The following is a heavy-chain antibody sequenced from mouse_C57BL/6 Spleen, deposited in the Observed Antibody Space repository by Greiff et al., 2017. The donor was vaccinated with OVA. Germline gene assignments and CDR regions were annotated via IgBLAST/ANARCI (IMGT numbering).Heavy chain of an antibody. CDR3: ARSDYYGSSYWYFDV. J-gene: IGHJ1*03. V-gene: IGHV14-3*01. D-gene: IGHD1-1*01. CDR2: IDPANGNT. Sequence: EVKLEESVAEFVRPGASVKLSCTASGFNIKNTYMHWVKQRPEQGLEWIGRIDPANGNTKYAPKFQGKATITADTSSNTAYLQLSSLTSEDTAIYYCARSDYYGSSYWYFDVWGTGTTVTVSS. CDR1: GFNIKNTY.